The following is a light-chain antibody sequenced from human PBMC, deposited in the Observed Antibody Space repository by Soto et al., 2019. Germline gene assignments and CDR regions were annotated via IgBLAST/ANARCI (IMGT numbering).Light chain of an antibody. CDR3: CSYTRSGTFV. V-gene: IGLV2-23*02. J-gene: IGLJ1*01. Sequence: QPVLTRPASVSGSPGKPITISCTGTSIDLGIYNLVSSYPQFTCNSPKLMIYEVNKRPSGVTNRFSGSKSGSTASLTISGLQADNEADYFCCSYTRSGTFVFGAGTKVTAL. CDR1: SIDLGIYNL. CDR2: EVN.